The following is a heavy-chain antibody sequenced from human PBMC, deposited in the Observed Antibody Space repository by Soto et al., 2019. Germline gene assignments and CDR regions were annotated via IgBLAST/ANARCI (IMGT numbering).Heavy chain of an antibody. J-gene: IGHJ4*02. CDR1: GGTFSSYA. CDR2: IIPIFGTA. Sequence: ASVKVSCKASGGTFSSYAISWVRQAPGQGLEWMGGIIPIFGTANYAQKFQGRVTITADESTSTAYMELSSLRSEDTAVYYCARLYSGYDDPDYWGQGTLGTVPS. V-gene: IGHV1-69*13. CDR3: ARLYSGYDDPDY. D-gene: IGHD5-12*01.